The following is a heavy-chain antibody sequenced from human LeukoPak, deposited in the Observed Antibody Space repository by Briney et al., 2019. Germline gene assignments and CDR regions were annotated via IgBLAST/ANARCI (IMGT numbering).Heavy chain of an antibody. CDR3: ARGKRPLLWFGELLRSPLTNKWFDP. CDR1: GGSFSGYY. Sequence: SETLSLTCAVYGGSFSGYYWSWIRQPPGKGLEWIGEINHSGSTNYNPSLKSRVTMSVDTSKNQFSLKLSSVTAADTAVYYCARGKRPLLWFGELLRSPLTNKWFDPWGQGTLVTVSS. D-gene: IGHD3-10*01. J-gene: IGHJ5*02. V-gene: IGHV4-34*01. CDR2: INHSGST.